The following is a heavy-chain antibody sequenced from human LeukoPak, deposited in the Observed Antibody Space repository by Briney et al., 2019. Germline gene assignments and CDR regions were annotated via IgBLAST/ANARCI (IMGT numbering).Heavy chain of an antibody. CDR1: GYTFTSYY. J-gene: IGHJ4*02. CDR2: INPSGGST. V-gene: IGHV1-46*01. D-gene: IGHD1-26*01. Sequence: GASVKVSCKASGYTFTSYYMHWVRQAPGQGLEWMGIINPSGGSTSYAQKFQGRVTMTRDTSINTAYLELSSLRFDDTAVYYCAREGRERPHYYDYWGQGSLVAVSS. CDR3: AREGRERPHYYDY.